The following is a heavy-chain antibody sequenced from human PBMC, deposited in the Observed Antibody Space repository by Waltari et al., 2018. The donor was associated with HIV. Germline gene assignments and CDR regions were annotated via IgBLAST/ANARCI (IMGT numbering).Heavy chain of an antibody. Sequence: QVQLQESGPGLVKPSQTLSLPCTVSGGSISNGGYYWSWIRQHPGKGLQWIGYIYDSGRTYYNPSLRSLVSLSVDTSKNQFSLKVKSVTAADTAMYYCARDRDGSGALDYWGQGNLVTVSA. CDR3: ARDRDGSGALDY. J-gene: IGHJ4*02. V-gene: IGHV4-31*01. D-gene: IGHD3-10*01. CDR1: GGSISNGGYY. CDR2: IYDSGRT.